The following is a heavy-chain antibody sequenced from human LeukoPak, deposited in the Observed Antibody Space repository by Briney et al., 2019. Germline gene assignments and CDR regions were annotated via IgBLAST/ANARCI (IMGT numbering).Heavy chain of an antibody. CDR1: GYTFTSYD. Sequence: ASVKVSCKASGYTFTSYDINWVRQATGQGLEWMGWVNPNSGNTGYAQMFQGRVTITRNTSIGTAYMEMSSLTSEDTAVYYCARAPTWTGYYYYMDVWGKGTTVTVSS. CDR3: ARAPTWTGYYYYMDV. CDR2: VNPNSGNT. J-gene: IGHJ6*03. V-gene: IGHV1-8*03. D-gene: IGHD3-16*01.